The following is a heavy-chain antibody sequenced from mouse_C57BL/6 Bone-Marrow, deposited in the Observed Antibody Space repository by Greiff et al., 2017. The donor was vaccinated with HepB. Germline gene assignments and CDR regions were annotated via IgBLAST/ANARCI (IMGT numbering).Heavy chain of an antibody. D-gene: IGHD1-1*01. CDR3: VRQDGSSYGYAMDY. CDR2: IRSKSNNYAT. CDR1: GFSFNTYA. J-gene: IGHJ4*01. Sequence: GGGLVQPKGSLKLSCAASGFSFNTYAMNWVRQAPGKGLEWVARIRSKSNNYATYYADSVKDRFTISRDDSESMLYLQMNNLKTEDTAMYYCVRQDGSSYGYAMDYWGQGTSVTVSS. V-gene: IGHV10-1*01.